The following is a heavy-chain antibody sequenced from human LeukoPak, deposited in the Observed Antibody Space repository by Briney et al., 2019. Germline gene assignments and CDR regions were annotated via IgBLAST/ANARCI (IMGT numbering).Heavy chain of an antibody. V-gene: IGHV3-48*04. J-gene: IGHJ5*02. CDR3: ARVKSSSWGSNWFDP. D-gene: IGHD6-13*01. CDR1: GFTFSSYS. CDR2: ISSSSSTI. Sequence: GGSLRLSCAASGFTFSSYSMNWVRQAPGKGLEWVSYISSSSSTIYYADSVKGRFTISRDNAKNSLYLQMNSLRAEDTAVYYCARVKSSSWGSNWFDPWGQGTLVTVSS.